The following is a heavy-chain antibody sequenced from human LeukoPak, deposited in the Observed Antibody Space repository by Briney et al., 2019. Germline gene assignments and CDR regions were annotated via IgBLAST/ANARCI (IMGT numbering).Heavy chain of an antibody. V-gene: IGHV4-59*01. D-gene: IGHD6-13*01. CDR2: IHYSGST. Sequence: SETLSLTCAVSGGSISSYYWSWIRQPPGRGLEWIGSIHYSGSTSYNSSLKSRVTISVDTSKNQFSLKLSSVTPADTAVYYCARQVYSSSWSYYFDYWGQGILVTVSS. CDR1: GGSISSYY. J-gene: IGHJ4*02. CDR3: ARQVYSSSWSYYFDY.